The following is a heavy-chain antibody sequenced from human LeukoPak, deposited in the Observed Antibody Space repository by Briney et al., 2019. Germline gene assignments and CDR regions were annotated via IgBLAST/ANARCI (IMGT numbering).Heavy chain of an antibody. CDR1: GFTFSSYW. D-gene: IGHD3-16*01. Sequence: PGGSLRLSCAASGFTFSSYWMSWVRQAPGKGLEWVAVISYDGSNKYYADSVKGRFTISRDNSKNTLYLQMNSLRAEDTAVYYCARDQGAWGYGYNFDYWGQGTLVTVSS. CDR2: ISYDGSNK. V-gene: IGHV3-30*03. CDR3: ARDQGAWGYGYNFDY. J-gene: IGHJ4*02.